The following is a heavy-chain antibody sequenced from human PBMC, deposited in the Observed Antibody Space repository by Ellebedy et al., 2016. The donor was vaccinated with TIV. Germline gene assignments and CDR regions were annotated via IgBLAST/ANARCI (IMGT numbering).Heavy chain of an antibody. CDR1: GASISSGGYY. CDR2: IYYSGNT. V-gene: IGHV4-31*03. J-gene: IGHJ3*02. CDR3: ARDDSDYGIDAFDI. Sequence: SETLSLTCTVSGASISSGGYYWSWIRQHPGKGLDWTGHIYYSGNTDYNPSLKSRVTISMDTSKTRFSLRLSSVTAADTAVYYCARDDSDYGIDAFDIWGQGTMVTVSS. D-gene: IGHD5-12*01.